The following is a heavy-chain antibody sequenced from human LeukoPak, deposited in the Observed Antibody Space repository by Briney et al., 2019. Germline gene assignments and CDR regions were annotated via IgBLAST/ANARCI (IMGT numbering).Heavy chain of an antibody. CDR1: GGSFSGYY. Sequence: PSETLSLTCAVYGGSFSGYYWSWIRQPPGKGLEWIGEINHSGSTNYNPSLKSRVTISVDTSKNQFSLKLSSVTAADTAVYYCARRYYYDSSGYWRHWGQGTLVTVSS. J-gene: IGHJ4*02. V-gene: IGHV4-34*01. CDR3: ARRYYYDSSGYWRH. CDR2: INHSGST. D-gene: IGHD3-22*01.